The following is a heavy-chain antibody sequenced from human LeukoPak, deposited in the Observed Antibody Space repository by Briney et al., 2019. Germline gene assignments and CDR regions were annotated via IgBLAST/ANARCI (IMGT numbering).Heavy chain of an antibody. CDR3: ARGGGVVVTTRTDY. D-gene: IGHD3-22*01. CDR1: GFTFSSYA. V-gene: IGHV3-23*01. CDR2: ISGSGGST. Sequence: PGGSLRLSCAASGFTFSSYAMSWVRQAPGKGLEWVSAISGSGGSTYYADSVKGRFTISRDNAKNSLYLQMNSLRAEDTAVYYCARGGGVVVTTRTDYRGQGTLVTVSS. J-gene: IGHJ4*02.